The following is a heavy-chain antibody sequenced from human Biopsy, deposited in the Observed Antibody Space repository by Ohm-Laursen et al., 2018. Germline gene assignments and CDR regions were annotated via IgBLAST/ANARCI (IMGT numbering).Heavy chain of an antibody. D-gene: IGHD3-16*01. V-gene: IGHV4-4*07. Sequence: GTLSLTCTVSGASMTGYFWTWVRQPAGKGLEWIGHIYTIGDTTYNPSLESRVTMSLDTSKNQFSLKMTSLTAADTAVYFCAREDEGLLRALDLWGQGTTVSVS. J-gene: IGHJ6*02. CDR2: IYTIGDT. CDR3: AREDEGLLRALDL. CDR1: GASMTGYF.